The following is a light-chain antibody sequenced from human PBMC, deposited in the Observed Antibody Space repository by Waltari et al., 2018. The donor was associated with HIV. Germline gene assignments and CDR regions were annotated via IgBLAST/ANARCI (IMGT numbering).Light chain of an antibody. CDR3: QQYYSLPVT. J-gene: IGKJ4*02. V-gene: IGKV4-1*01. CDR1: RTILYNSDNRNY. Sequence: DIVMPQSPDSLAVSLGERVIINCKSSRTILYNSDNRNYLAWYQQKPGQAPRILIYWASTRAFGVPERFSGSGSGTDFSLTISSLQDDDVAIYFCQQYYSLPVTFGGGTKVERK. CDR2: WAS.